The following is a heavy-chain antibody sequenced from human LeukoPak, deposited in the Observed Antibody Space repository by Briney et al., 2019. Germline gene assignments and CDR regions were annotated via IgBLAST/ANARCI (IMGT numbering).Heavy chain of an antibody. D-gene: IGHD3-22*01. CDR1: GFTFSTYA. CDR2: ISYDGSNK. CDR3: ARAHYSDSSAYYSPFDY. J-gene: IGHJ4*02. V-gene: IGHV3-30-3*01. Sequence: GRSLRLSCAASGFTFSTYAMHWVRQAPGKGLEWVALISYDGSNKYYADSVKGRFTVSRDNSKDTLYLQLNSLRAEDTAVYYCARAHYSDSSAYYSPFDYWGQGTLVTVSS.